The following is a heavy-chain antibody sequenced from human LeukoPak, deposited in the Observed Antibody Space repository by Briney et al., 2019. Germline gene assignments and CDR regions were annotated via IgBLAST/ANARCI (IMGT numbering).Heavy chain of an antibody. J-gene: IGHJ5*02. CDR3: ARELIAAAGTGP. V-gene: IGHV3-21*01. Sequence: GGSLRLSCAASGFTFSSYEMNWVRQAPGKGLEWVSSISSSSSYIYYADSVKGRFTISRDNAKNSLYLQMNSLRAEDTAVYYCARELIAAAGTGPWGQGTLVTVSS. CDR2: ISSSSSYI. CDR1: GFTFSSYE. D-gene: IGHD6-13*01.